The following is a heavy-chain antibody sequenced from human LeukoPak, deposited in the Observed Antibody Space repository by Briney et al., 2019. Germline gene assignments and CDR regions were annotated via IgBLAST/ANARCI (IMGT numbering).Heavy chain of an antibody. J-gene: IGHJ4*02. D-gene: IGHD6-13*01. CDR2: IYTSGST. Sequence: PSETLSLTCTVSGGSISSGNYYWSWIRQPAGKGLEWIGRIYTSGSTYYNPSLKSRVTISVDTSKNQFSLKLSSVTAADTAVYYCARVYSTYFDYWGQGTLVTVSS. CDR1: GGSISSGNYY. CDR3: ARVYSTYFDY. V-gene: IGHV4-61*02.